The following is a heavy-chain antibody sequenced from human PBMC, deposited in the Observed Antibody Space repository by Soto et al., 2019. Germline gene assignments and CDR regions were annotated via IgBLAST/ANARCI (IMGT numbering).Heavy chain of an antibody. CDR1: GFTFSSYA. J-gene: IGHJ6*02. Sequence: QVQLVESGGGVVQPGRSLRLSCAASGFTFSSYAMHWVRQAPGKGLEWVAVISYDGSNKYYADSVKGRFTISRDNSKNTLYLQMNSLRAEDTAVYYCARDRVDYYYGMDVWGQGTTVTVSS. CDR2: ISYDGSNK. CDR3: ARDRVDYYYGMDV. V-gene: IGHV3-30-3*01. D-gene: IGHD2-15*01.